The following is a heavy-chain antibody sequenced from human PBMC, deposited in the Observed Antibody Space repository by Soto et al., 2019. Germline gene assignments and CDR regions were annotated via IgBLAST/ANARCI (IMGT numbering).Heavy chain of an antibody. CDR3: ASRIVVVVAADAFDI. CDR2: TYYSGST. D-gene: IGHD2-15*01. J-gene: IGHJ3*02. CDR1: GGSISSSSYY. V-gene: IGHV4-39*01. Sequence: SETLSLTCTVSGGSISSSSYYWGWIRQPPGKGLEWIGSTYYSGSTYYNPSLKSRVTISVDTSKNQFSLKLSSVTAADTAVYYCASRIVVVVAADAFDIWGQGTMVTVSS.